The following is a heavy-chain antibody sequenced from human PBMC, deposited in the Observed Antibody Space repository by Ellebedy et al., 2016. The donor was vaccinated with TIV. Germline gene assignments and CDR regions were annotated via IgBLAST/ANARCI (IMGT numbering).Heavy chain of an antibody. Sequence: GESLKISCAASGFTFSPYAMAWVRQAPGKGLEWVSTISNTGSRTYYADSVEGRFIISRDNSKKTLYLQMNSLRAEDTAVYYCARADRDYYDSSGYYYWGQGTLVTVSS. CDR2: ISNTGSRT. J-gene: IGHJ4*02. CDR3: ARADRDYYDSSGYYY. V-gene: IGHV3-23*01. CDR1: GFTFSPYA. D-gene: IGHD3-22*01.